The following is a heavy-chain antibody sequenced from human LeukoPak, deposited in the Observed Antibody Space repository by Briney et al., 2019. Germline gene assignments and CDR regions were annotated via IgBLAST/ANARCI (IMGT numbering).Heavy chain of an antibody. CDR1: GFTFSSYA. Sequence: GGSLRLSCAASGFTFSSYAMSWVRQAPGKGLEWASAISGSGGSTYYADSVKGRFTISRDNSKNTLYLQMNSLRAEDTAVYYCAKEGGGYYDYVWGSYRSGAFDIWGQGTMVTVSS. D-gene: IGHD3-16*02. CDR2: ISGSGGST. J-gene: IGHJ3*02. V-gene: IGHV3-23*01. CDR3: AKEGGGYYDYVWGSYRSGAFDI.